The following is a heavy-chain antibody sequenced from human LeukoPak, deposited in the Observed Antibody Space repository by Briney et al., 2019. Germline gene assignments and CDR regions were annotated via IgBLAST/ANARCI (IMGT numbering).Heavy chain of an antibody. CDR1: GGSFSGYY. Sequence: SETLSLTCAVYGGSFSGYYWSWIRQPPGKGLEWVGEINHSGSTNYNPSLKSRFTISVDTSKNQLSLKGRDVTAGDTVVYYGVGGRAEASKEYWGEGNLVTVSS. CDR3: VGGRAEASKEY. CDR2: INHSGST. D-gene: IGHD1-26*01. J-gene: IGHJ4*02. V-gene: IGHV4-34*01.